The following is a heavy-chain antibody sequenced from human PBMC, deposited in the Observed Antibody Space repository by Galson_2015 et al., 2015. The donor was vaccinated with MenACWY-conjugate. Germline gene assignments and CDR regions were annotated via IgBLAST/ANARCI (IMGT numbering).Heavy chain of an antibody. CDR2: LRSDGSDE. CDR1: GFSISRYG. D-gene: IGHD2-2*01. J-gene: IGHJ5*02. Sequence: SLRLSCAASGFSISRYGMHWVRQAPGKGLEWAAVLRSDGSDEYYVDSVKGRFTISRDNSKNTLYLQMNSLRAEDTAVYYCASDPLVVAPAATFRWFDPWGQRTLVTVSS. V-gene: IGHV3-33*01. CDR3: ASDPLVVAPAATFRWFDP.